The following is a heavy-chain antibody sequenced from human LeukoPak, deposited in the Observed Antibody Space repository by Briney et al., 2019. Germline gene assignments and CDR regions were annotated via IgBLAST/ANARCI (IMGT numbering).Heavy chain of an antibody. V-gene: IGHV3-23*01. CDR2: IVGRGSST. D-gene: IGHD3-9*01. CDR3: AKWGDYDILTGYYDSDY. CDR1: GFIFSNYA. J-gene: IGHJ4*02. Sequence: GGSLRLSCAASGFIFSNYAMSWVRQAPGKGLEWVSAIVGRGSSTYYADSVKGRFTIPRDNSKNTLYLQLNRLRAEDTAVYYCAKWGDYDILTGYYDSDYWGQGTLVTVSS.